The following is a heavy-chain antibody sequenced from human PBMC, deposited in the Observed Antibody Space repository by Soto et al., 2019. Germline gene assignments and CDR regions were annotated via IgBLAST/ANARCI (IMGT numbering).Heavy chain of an antibody. CDR3: AREPECYDYGDYGGYAFDI. CDR2: ISAYNGNT. Sequence: QVQLVQSGAEVKKPGASVKVSCKASGYTFTSYGISWVRQAPGQGLEWMGWISAYNGNTNYAQKLQGRVTMTPDTSTSTAYLELRSLRCDDTAAYYCAREPECYDYGDYGGYAFDIWGQGTMVTVSS. J-gene: IGHJ3*02. V-gene: IGHV1-18*01. D-gene: IGHD4-17*01. CDR1: GYTFTSYG.